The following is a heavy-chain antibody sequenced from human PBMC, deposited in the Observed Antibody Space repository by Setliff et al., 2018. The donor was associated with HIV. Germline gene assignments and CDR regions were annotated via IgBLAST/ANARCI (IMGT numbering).Heavy chain of an antibody. J-gene: IGHJ4*02. Sequence: SVKVSCKASGGTFKSHEISWVRQAPGQGLEWMGGIVPILNTGNYAPKFQGRVTITADESTTTAYMELSSLRSEDTAVYYCARIPNHSSGFDYWGQGTPVTVSS. CDR2: IVPILNTG. CDR3: ARIPNHSSGFDY. CDR1: GGTFKSHE. V-gene: IGHV1-69*13. D-gene: IGHD3-22*01.